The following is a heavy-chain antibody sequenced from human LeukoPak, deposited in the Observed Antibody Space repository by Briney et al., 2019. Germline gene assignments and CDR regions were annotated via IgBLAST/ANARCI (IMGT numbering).Heavy chain of an antibody. CDR2: IYYSGST. V-gene: IGHV4-59*01. CDR3: ARDRGYGDYLNYFDY. Sequence: SSQTLSLTCSVWVGSISSNYWSWMRQPPGKALEWIGYIYYSGSTNSNPSLKSRVTISVDTSKNQFSLNLSSVTAADTAVYYCARDRGYGDYLNYFDYWGQGTLVTVSS. CDR1: VGSISSNY. D-gene: IGHD4-17*01. J-gene: IGHJ4*02.